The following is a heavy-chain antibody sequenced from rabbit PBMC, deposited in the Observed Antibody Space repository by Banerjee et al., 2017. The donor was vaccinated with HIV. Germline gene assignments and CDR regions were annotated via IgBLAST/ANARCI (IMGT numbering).Heavy chain of an antibody. CDR3: ARDLAGVIGWNFGL. CDR1: GFSLSACAM. Sequence: QEQLEESGGGLVKPEGSLKLSCTVSGFSLSACAMSWVRQAPGKGLEWIACINTSSGNTVYASWAKGRFTISKTSSTTVTLQMTSLTAADTATYFCARDLAGVIGWNFGLWGQGTLVTVS. D-gene: IGHD4-1*01. CDR2: INTSSGNT. J-gene: IGHJ3*01. V-gene: IGHV1S45*01.